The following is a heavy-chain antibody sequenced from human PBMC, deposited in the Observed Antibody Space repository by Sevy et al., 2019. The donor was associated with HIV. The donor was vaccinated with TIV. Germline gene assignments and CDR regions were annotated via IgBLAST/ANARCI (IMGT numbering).Heavy chain of an antibody. CDR3: ARGVGLDC. D-gene: IGHD1-26*01. CDR1: GFTFSPYW. J-gene: IGHJ4*02. CDR2: IRPDGSDK. Sequence: GGSLRLSCAASGFTFSPYWMTWVRQAPGKGLEWVANIRPDGSDKYYVDSVKGRFTISRGNAKNSQYLQMNSLRADDTAMYYCARGVGLDCWGQGTLVTVSS. V-gene: IGHV3-7*01.